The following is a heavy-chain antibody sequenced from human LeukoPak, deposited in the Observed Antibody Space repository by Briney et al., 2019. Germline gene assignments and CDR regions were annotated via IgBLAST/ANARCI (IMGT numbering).Heavy chain of an antibody. V-gene: IGHV4-4*09. CDR1: GGSISSYY. CDR3: ARLITIFGVVSWDAFDI. CDR2: IYTSGST. J-gene: IGHJ3*02. Sequence: SETLSLTCTVSGGSISSYYWSWIRQPPGKGLEWIGYIYTSGSTNYNPSLKSRVTISVDTSKNQFPLKLSSVTAADTAVYYCARLITIFGVVSWDAFDIWGQGTMVTVSS. D-gene: IGHD3-3*01.